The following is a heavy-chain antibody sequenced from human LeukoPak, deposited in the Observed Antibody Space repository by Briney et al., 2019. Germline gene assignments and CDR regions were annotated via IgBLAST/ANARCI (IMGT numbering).Heavy chain of an antibody. Sequence: ASVKVSCKASGYTFTGYYMHWVRQAPGQGLEWMGWINPNSGGTNYAQKFQGRVTMTRDTSISTAYMELSRLTYDDTAVYYCARGEYCSSTSCLGDWGQGTLVTVSS. CDR3: ARGEYCSSTSCLGD. CDR1: GYTFTGYY. D-gene: IGHD2-2*01. J-gene: IGHJ4*02. V-gene: IGHV1-2*02. CDR2: INPNSGGT.